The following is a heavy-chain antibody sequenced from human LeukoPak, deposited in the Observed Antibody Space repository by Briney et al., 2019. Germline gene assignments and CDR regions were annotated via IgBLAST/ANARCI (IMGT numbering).Heavy chain of an antibody. Sequence: GGSLRLSCAASGFTFSSYAMSWVRQAPGKGLEWVSGISGSGGSTYYADSVNGRFTISRDNSKNTLYLQMNSLRAEDTAVYYCAKEDLRDYDFWSGYTKHYFDYWGQGTLVAVSS. D-gene: IGHD3-3*01. CDR1: GFTFSSYA. V-gene: IGHV3-23*01. J-gene: IGHJ4*02. CDR2: ISGSGGST. CDR3: AKEDLRDYDFWSGYTKHYFDY.